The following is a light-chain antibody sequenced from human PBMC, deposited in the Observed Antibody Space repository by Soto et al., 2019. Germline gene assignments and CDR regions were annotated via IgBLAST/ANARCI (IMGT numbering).Light chain of an antibody. J-gene: IGKJ2*01. Sequence: DIQMTQSPSSLSASVGDTVTITCRASQNIDIYLNWYQQQPGKAPRLLIYGASVLQSGVPSRFSGSGSETDFTLTISRLQPDDSATYFCQQSYIVSYTFGQGTKLEIK. CDR3: QQSYIVSYT. V-gene: IGKV1-39*01. CDR2: GAS. CDR1: QNIDIY.